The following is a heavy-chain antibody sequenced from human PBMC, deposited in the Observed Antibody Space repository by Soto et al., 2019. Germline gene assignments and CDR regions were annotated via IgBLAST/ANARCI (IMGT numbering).Heavy chain of an antibody. CDR1: GASVSGGGSY. CDR2: IYNSENT. D-gene: IGHD1-7*01. CDR3: ARATPELPKGQAFDI. J-gene: IGHJ3*02. V-gene: IGHV4-31*03. Sequence: QVQLRESGPGLVKPSQTLSLTCTVSGASVSGGGSYWTWIRQLPGKGLEWIGYIYNSENTYYHPSLKSRVDISVDTSKNQFSLTMSSVSAADTAIYDCARATPELPKGQAFDIWGQGTMVTVSS.